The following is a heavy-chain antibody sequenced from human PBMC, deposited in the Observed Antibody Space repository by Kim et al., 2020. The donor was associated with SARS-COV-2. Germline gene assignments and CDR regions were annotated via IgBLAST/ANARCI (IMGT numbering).Heavy chain of an antibody. CDR1: GYTFTSYG. J-gene: IGHJ4*02. V-gene: IGHV1-18*01. D-gene: IGHD3-10*01. CDR3: ARGYRTRSGSPTAFDY. CDR2: ISAYNGNT. Sequence: ASVKVSCKASGYTFTSYGISWVRQAPGQGLEWMGWISAYNGNTNYAQKLQGRFTMTTDTSTSTAYMELRSLRSDDTAVYYCARGYRTRSGSPTAFDYWGQGTLVTVSS.